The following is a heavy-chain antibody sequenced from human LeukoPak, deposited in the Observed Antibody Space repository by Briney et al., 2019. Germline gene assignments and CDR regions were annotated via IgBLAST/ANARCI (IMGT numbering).Heavy chain of an antibody. D-gene: IGHD6-13*01. Sequence: SETLSLTCIVSGGSISRYYWSWIRQPPGKGLEWIGYIYYSGSTNYNPSLKSRVTISVDTSKNQFSLNLTSVTAADTAVYFCARHRCSSWEEDAFDIWGQGTMITVSS. CDR1: GGSISRYY. CDR2: IYYSGST. CDR3: ARHRCSSWEEDAFDI. J-gene: IGHJ3*02. V-gene: IGHV4-59*01.